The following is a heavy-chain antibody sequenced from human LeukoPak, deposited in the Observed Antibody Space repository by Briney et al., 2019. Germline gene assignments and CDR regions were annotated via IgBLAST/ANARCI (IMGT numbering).Heavy chain of an antibody. D-gene: IGHD3-3*01. Sequence: GGSLRLSCAASGFTFSSYWMSWVRQAPGKGLEWVANVKQDGSEKYYADSVKGRFTISRDNAKNSLYLQMNSLRAEDTAVYYCARDRSDFWSGFTGLFDYWGQGTLVTVSS. CDR1: GFTFSSYW. V-gene: IGHV3-7*01. CDR3: ARDRSDFWSGFTGLFDY. J-gene: IGHJ4*02. CDR2: VKQDGSEK.